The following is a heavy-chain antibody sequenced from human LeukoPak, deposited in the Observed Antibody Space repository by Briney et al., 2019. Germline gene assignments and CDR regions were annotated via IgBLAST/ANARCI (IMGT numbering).Heavy chain of an antibody. V-gene: IGHV1-46*01. Sequence: GASVKVSCKASGYTFSSYDIHWVRQAPGQGLEWMGIMNPSGGRTSYAQEFRGRVTMTRDASTSTVYMELSSLSSEDTAVYYCANAKTADSGSSDNWGQGTLVTVSS. D-gene: IGHD3-22*01. CDR2: MNPSGGRT. CDR1: GYTFSSYD. J-gene: IGHJ4*02. CDR3: ANAKTADSGSSDN.